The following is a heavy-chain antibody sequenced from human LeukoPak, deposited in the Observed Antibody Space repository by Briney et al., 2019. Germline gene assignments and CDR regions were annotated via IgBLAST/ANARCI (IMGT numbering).Heavy chain of an antibody. CDR2: IIPKFDTT. Sequence: SVKVSCKASGGTFSDYAFNWVRQAPGQGLEWMGNIIPKFDTTNYAQNFQDKVTITADESTATAYLELNSLRSEDTAIFYCARERDAIIDFWGQGTLITVSS. CDR3: ARERDAIIDF. J-gene: IGHJ4*02. V-gene: IGHV1-69*13. D-gene: IGHD5-24*01. CDR1: GGTFSDYA.